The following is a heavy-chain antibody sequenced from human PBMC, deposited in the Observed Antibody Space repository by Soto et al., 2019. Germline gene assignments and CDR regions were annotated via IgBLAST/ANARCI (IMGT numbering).Heavy chain of an antibody. D-gene: IGHD6-25*01. CDR2: ISWGSGSI. J-gene: IGHJ4*02. CDR3: AKDAAYYFGY. V-gene: IGHV3-9*01. CDR1: GFTFDDYA. Sequence: SLRLSCAASGFTFDDYAMHWVRQAPGKGLEWVSGISWGSGSIDYADSVKGRFTISRDNAKNSLYLQMNSLRAEDTALYYCAKDAAYYFGYWGQGTLVTVSS.